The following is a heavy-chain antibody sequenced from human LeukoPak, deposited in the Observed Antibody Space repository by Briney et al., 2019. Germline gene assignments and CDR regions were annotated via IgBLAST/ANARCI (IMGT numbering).Heavy chain of an antibody. CDR2: ISYDGSNK. CDR3: ARGPERRYFDWLLYY. V-gene: IGHV3-30*03. CDR1: GFSFSTYW. Sequence: GGSLRLSCAASGFSFSTYWMTWVRQAPGKGLEWVAVISYDGSNKYYADSVKGRFTISRDNSKNTLYLQMNSLRAEDTAVYYCARGPERRYFDWLLYYWGQGTLVTVSS. D-gene: IGHD3-9*01. J-gene: IGHJ4*02.